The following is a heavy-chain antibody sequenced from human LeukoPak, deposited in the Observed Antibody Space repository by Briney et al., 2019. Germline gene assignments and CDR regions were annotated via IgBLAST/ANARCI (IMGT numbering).Heavy chain of an antibody. V-gene: IGHV3-23*01. D-gene: IGHD2-15*01. Sequence: PGGSLRLSCAASGFTFSSYAMSWVRQAPGKGLEWVSAISGSDGSTYYADSVKGRFTISRDNSKNTLYLQMNSLRAEDTAVYYCAKMKSGSCYDALDYWGQGTLVTVSS. J-gene: IGHJ4*02. CDR3: AKMKSGSCYDALDY. CDR1: GFTFSSYA. CDR2: ISGSDGST.